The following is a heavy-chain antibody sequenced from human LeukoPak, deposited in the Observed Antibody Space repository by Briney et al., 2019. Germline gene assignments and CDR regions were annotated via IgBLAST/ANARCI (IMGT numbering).Heavy chain of an antibody. Sequence: PSETLSLTCTVSGYSISSGYYWGWIRQPPGNGLEWIGSIYYSGSTYYNPSLKSRVTISVDTSKNQFSLKLSSVTAADTAVYYCARLRRDYYDGSGYYWNDYWGQGTLVTVSS. CDR3: ARLRRDYYDGSGYYWNDY. D-gene: IGHD3-22*01. CDR2: IYYSGST. J-gene: IGHJ4*02. CDR1: GYSISSGYY. V-gene: IGHV4-38-2*02.